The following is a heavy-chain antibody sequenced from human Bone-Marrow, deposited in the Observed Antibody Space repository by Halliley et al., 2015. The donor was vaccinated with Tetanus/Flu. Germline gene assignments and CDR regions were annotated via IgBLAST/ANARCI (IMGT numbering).Heavy chain of an antibody. CDR3: ARVPFYTFPGVVFDN. J-gene: IGHJ4*02. D-gene: IGHD3-16*01. CDR2: ISRVGST. V-gene: IGHV4-4*08. Sequence: GYISRVGSTTSNPALGSRVSISIETSKSQFSLRLTSLTDADTAVYFCARVPFYTFPGVVFDNWGQGALVTVSS.